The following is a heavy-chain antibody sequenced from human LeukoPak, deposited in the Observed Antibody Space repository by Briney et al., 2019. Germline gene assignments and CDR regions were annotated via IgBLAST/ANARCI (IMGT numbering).Heavy chain of an antibody. Sequence: PSETLSLTCIVSGGSMSSYYWSWIRQPPGKGLEWIGYIYYSGSTYYNPSLKSRVTMSVDTSKNQFSLKLSSVTAVDTAVYYCARSRTGDYSFYYGMDVWGQGTTVTVSS. CDR1: GGSMSSYY. D-gene: IGHD4-17*01. CDR2: IYYSGST. J-gene: IGHJ6*02. CDR3: ARSRTGDYSFYYGMDV. V-gene: IGHV4-59*04.